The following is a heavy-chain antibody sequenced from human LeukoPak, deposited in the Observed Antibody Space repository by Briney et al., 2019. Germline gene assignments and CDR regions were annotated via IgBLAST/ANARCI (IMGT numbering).Heavy chain of an antibody. D-gene: IGHD6-13*01. J-gene: IGHJ3*02. V-gene: IGHV3-21*01. CDR2: ISGRSSYI. CDR1: GFTFSTYS. Sequence: GGSLRLSCAASGFTFSTYSMNWVRQAPGKGLEWVSSISGRSSYIYYPDSVKGRFTISRDNAKNSLYLQMNSLRAEDTAVYYCARSTSYSAAAGTPENAFDIWGQGTMVTVSS. CDR3: ARSTSYSAAAGTPENAFDI.